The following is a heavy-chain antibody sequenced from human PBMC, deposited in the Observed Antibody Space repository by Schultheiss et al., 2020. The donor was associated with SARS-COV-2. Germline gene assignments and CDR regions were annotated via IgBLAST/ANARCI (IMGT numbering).Heavy chain of an antibody. CDR2: INADGTST. CDR3: TSGTF. Sequence: GESLKISCAVSGFTFSAYRMHWVRQAPGKGLVWVSRINADGTSTDYADSVKGRFTISRDNAKNTLYLQMNSLRAEDTAVYYCTSGTFWGQGTLVTVSS. J-gene: IGHJ4*02. V-gene: IGHV3-74*01. CDR1: GFTFSAYR. D-gene: IGHD1-1*01.